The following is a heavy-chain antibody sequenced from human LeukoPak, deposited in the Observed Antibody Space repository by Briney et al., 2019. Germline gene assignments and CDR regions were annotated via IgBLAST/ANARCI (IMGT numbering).Heavy chain of an antibody. V-gene: IGHV3-7*01. CDR1: GFSFRSYW. D-gene: IGHD3-10*01. Sequence: GGSLRLSCAASGFSFRSYWMDWVRQTPEKGLEWVANIKQDGIEKYFVDSVKGRFAISRDNAKNSLYLQMNNLRAEDTAVYYCAREAMVRGVPDAFDIWGQGTVVTVSS. J-gene: IGHJ3*02. CDR3: AREAMVRGVPDAFDI. CDR2: IKQDGIEK.